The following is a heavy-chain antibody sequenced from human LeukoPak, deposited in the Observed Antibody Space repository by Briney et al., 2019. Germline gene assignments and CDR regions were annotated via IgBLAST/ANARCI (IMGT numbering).Heavy chain of an antibody. J-gene: IGHJ4*02. V-gene: IGHV4-59*01. D-gene: IGHD4/OR15-4a*01. CDR2: IYYSGST. CDR1: GGSTSNYY. Sequence: SETLSLTCTVSGGSTSNYYWNWIRPPPGKGLEWIAYIYYSGSTNYNPSLKSRVTISVDTSKNQFSLKLGSVTAADTAVYYCARDFNGANSFDSWRQGTLVTVSS. CDR3: ARDFNGANSFDS.